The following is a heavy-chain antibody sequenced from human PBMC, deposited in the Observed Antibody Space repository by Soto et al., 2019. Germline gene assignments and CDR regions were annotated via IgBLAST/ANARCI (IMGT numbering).Heavy chain of an antibody. CDR1: GFTFSNYW. CDR2: IKQDGSEK. CDR3: ASLTIFGVVRYFDY. J-gene: IGHJ4*02. Sequence: EVQLVESGGGLVQPGGSLRLSCAASGFTFSNYWMSWVRQAPGKGLEWVANIKQDGSEKYYVDSVKGRFTITRANAKNTLYLQMNSLRDEDTAVYYCASLTIFGVVRYFDYWGQGTLVTVSS. D-gene: IGHD3-3*01. V-gene: IGHV3-7*01.